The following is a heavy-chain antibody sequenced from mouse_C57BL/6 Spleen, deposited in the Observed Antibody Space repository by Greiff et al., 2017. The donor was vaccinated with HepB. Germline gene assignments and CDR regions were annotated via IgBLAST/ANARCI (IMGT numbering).Heavy chain of an antibody. V-gene: IGHV1-81*01. D-gene: IGHD1-3*01. CDR3: ARDAKVVKSRYFDV. CDR1: GYTFTSYG. J-gene: IGHJ1*03. CDR2: IDPRSGDT. Sequence: QVQLQQSGAELARPGASVKLSCKASGYTFTSYGISWVKQRTGQGLEWIGEIDPRSGDTYYTEKFKGKATLTADKSSNTAYMELSSLTSEDSAVYFCARDAKVVKSRYFDVWGTGTTVTVSS.